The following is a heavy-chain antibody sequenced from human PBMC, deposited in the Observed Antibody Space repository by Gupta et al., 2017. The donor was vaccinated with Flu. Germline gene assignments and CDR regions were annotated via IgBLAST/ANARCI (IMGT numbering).Heavy chain of an antibody. J-gene: IGHJ4*02. V-gene: IGHV4-39*01. CDR3: ARHIFLPEDYFDY. CDR1: GRSLSSSSFH. CDR2: IYYSGST. Sequence: QLQLQESGPGQVKPSETLSLTCTVTGRSLSSSSFHWGWIRQPPGKGLEWIGVIYYSGSTFYNPSLKSRVTISVDTSKNQFSLKLSSVTATDTAVYYCARHIFLPEDYFDYCGLGTLVTVSS. D-gene: IGHD3-3*01.